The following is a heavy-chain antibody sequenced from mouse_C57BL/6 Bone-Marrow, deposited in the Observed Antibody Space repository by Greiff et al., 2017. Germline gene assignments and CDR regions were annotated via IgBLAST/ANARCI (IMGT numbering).Heavy chain of an antibody. J-gene: IGHJ1*03. Sequence: QVQLQQPGAELVKPGASVKMSCKASGYTFTSYWITWVKQRPGQGLEWIGDIYPGSGSTNYNEKFKSKATLTVDTSSSTAYMQLSSLTSEDSAVYYCASPLYWYFDVWGTETTVTVSS. CDR2: IYPGSGST. V-gene: IGHV1-55*01. CDR3: ASPLYWYFDV. CDR1: GYTFTSYW.